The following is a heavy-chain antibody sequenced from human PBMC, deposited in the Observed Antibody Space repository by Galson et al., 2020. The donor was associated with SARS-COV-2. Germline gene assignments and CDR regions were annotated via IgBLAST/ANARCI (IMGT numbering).Heavy chain of an antibody. CDR1: GFKFSSYS. V-gene: IGHV3-21*01. J-gene: IGHJ6*03. Sequence: GESLKISCEASGFKFSSYSMNWVRQAPGKGLEWVSSISSTGKYIYYGDSVKGRFTISRDNSKNSLYLQMKSLRGEDTAVYYCAKDAGFIDVVPGTTPIRYMDVWGKGTTVTVSS. CDR2: ISSTGKYI. D-gene: IGHD2-2*01. CDR3: AKDAGFIDVVPGTTPIRYMDV.